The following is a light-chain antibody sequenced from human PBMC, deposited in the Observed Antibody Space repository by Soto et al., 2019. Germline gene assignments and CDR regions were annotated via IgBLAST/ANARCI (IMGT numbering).Light chain of an antibody. CDR1: SSDVGGYNY. CDR3: SSYAGSARIL. V-gene: IGLV2-8*01. Sequence: QSALTQPPSASGSPGQSVTISCTGTSSDVGGYNYVSWYQQHPDKAPTLIIYEVSKRPSGVPDRFSGSKSGHTASLTVSGLQADDEADYYCSSYAGSARILFGGGTKLTVL. J-gene: IGLJ2*01. CDR2: EVS.